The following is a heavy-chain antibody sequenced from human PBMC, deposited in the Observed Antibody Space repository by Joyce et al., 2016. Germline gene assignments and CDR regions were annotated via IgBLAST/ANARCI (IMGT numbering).Heavy chain of an antibody. CDR2: RWYDGTNK. V-gene: IGHV3-33*01. CDR3: ARDGFHTFDY. CDR1: GFIFSTYG. D-gene: IGHD2-2*03. Sequence: QVQLVESGGGVVQPGRSLRLSCAASGFIFSTYGMHWVRQAPGQGLEWVAIRWYDGTNKYYADSVKGRFTISRDNSKNTLNLQMNSLRVEDTAMYYCARDGFHTFDYWGQGTLVTVSS. J-gene: IGHJ4*02.